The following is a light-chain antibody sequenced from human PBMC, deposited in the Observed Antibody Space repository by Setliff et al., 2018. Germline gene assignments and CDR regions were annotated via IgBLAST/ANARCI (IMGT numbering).Light chain of an antibody. CDR2: EVS. V-gene: IGLV2-14*01. CDR3: SSYTSSSTLV. Sequence: QSVLTQPASVSGSPGQSITISCTGTSSDVGGYNYVSWYQQHPGKAPKLMIYEVSNRPSGVSNRFSGSKSGNTASLTISGLQAEDEADYYCSSYTSSSTLVVGGGTK. J-gene: IGLJ3*02. CDR1: SSDVGGYNY.